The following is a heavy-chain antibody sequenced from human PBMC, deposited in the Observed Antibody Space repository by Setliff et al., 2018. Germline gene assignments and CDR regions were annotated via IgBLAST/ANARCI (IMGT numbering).Heavy chain of an antibody. J-gene: IGHJ4*02. V-gene: IGHV1-18*01. D-gene: IGHD2-2*01. CDR2: ISAYKDKT. CDR1: GYTFNTYG. Sequence: ASVKVSCKSYGYTFNTYGISWVRQAPGQGPEWMGWISAYKDKTRSIEKSQDRLTLTMDTSTNTVFMELRNLRADDTATYYCARDGGKYCATTSCFHFDYWGQGTQVTVSS. CDR3: ARDGGKYCATTSCFHFDY.